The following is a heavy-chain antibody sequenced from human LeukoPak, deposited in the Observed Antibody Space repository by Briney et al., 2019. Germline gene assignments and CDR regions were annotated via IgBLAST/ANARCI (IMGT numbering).Heavy chain of an antibody. V-gene: IGHV1-24*01. CDR2: FDPEDGET. CDR1: GYTLTELS. CDR3: ATDLSGWSGFDY. Sequence: ASVKVSCKVSGYTLTELSMHWVRQAPGKGLEWMGGFDPEDGETIYAQKFQGRVTMTEDTSTDTAYMELSSLRSEDTAVYYCATDLSGWSGFDYWGQGTLVTVSS. D-gene: IGHD6-19*01. J-gene: IGHJ4*02.